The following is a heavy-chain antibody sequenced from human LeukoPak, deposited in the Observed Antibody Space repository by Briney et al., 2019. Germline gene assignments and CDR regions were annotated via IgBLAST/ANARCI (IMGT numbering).Heavy chain of an antibody. J-gene: IGHJ4*02. D-gene: IGHD1-26*01. CDR1: GFTFSSYA. V-gene: IGHV3-23*01. Sequence: PRGSLRLSCAASGFTFSSYAMSWVRRAPGKGLEWVSAISGSGGSTYYADSVKGRFTISRDNSKNTLYLQMNSLRAEDTAVYYCAIVGARGFDYWGQGTLVTVSS. CDR2: ISGSGGST. CDR3: AIVGARGFDY.